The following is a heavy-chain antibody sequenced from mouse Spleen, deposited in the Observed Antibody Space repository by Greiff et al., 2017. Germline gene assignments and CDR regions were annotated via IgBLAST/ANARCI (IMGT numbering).Heavy chain of an antibody. J-gene: IGHJ4*01. Sequence: VQLKESGAELARPGASVKLSCKASGYTFTSYGISWVKQRTGQGLEWIGEIYPRSGNTYYNEKFKGKATLTADKSSSTAYMELRSLTSEDSAVYFCARTGYGNYSYAMDYWGQGTSVTVSS. CDR3: ARTGYGNYSYAMDY. CDR1: GYTFTSYG. V-gene: IGHV1-81*01. CDR2: IYPRSGNT. D-gene: IGHD2-10*02.